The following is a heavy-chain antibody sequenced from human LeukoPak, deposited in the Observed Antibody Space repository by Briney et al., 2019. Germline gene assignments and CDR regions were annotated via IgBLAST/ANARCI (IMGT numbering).Heavy chain of an antibody. J-gene: IGHJ4*02. V-gene: IGHV3-23*01. CDR2: ISGRGGST. Sequence: GGSLRLSCAASGFTFSSYAMSWVRQAPGGELEWVSAISGRGGSTYYADSVKGRFTISRDNSKNTLYVQMSSLRAEDTAVYYCAKDLKGSGWYYFDYWGQGTLVTVSS. CDR1: GFTFSSYA. D-gene: IGHD6-19*01. CDR3: AKDLKGSGWYYFDY.